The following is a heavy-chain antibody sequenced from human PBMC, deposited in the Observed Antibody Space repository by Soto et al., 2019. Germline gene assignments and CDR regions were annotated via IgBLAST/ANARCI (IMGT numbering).Heavy chain of an antibody. CDR3: ARDSPSWEPRAVFDY. D-gene: IGHD1-26*01. CDR2: ISSSSSTI. J-gene: IGHJ4*02. CDR1: GFTFSSYS. V-gene: IGHV3-48*02. Sequence: XESLSLTCAASGFTFSSYSMNGVRQAPGKGLEWVSYISSSSSTIYYADSVKGRFTISRDNAKNSLYLQMNSLRDEDTAVYYCARDSPSWEPRAVFDYWGQGTLVTVSS.